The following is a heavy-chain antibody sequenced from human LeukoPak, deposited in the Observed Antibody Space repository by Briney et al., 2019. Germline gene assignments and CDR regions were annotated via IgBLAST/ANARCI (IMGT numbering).Heavy chain of an antibody. Sequence: VASVKVSCKASGGTFSSYTISWVRQAPGQGLEWMGRIIPILGIANYAQKFQGRVTITADKSTSTAYMELSSLRSEDTAVYYCARDPTDYYDSSGYYSDWYFDLWGRGTLVTVSS. CDR3: ARDPTDYYDSSGYYSDWYFDL. J-gene: IGHJ2*01. V-gene: IGHV1-69*04. CDR1: GGTFSSYT. CDR2: IIPILGIA. D-gene: IGHD3-22*01.